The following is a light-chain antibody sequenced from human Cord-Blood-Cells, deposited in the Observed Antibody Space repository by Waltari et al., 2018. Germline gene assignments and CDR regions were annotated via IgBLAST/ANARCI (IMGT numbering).Light chain of an antibody. CDR3: QQYNSYSWT. V-gene: IGKV1-5*03. Sequence: IQITQYPSTLSASVGDRVTISCRASQSISSWLVWYQLNPGKAPKPMIYNASSLESAGPSRFSGSESETEFTLTISSLQPNDFSTYDCQQYNSYSWTFSQGTKVEIK. CDR1: QSISSW. J-gene: IGKJ1*01. CDR2: NAS.